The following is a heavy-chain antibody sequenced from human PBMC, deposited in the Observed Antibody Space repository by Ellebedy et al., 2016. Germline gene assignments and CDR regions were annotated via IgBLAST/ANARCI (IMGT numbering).Heavy chain of an antibody. D-gene: IGHD6-13*01. CDR3: ARHPGIAGPGDY. CDR1: GYTFSDHW. V-gene: IGHV5-51*01. J-gene: IGHJ4*02. Sequence: GGSLRLSXKASGYTFSDHWVAWVRQMPGKGLEWMGIIYADDSDTRYSPSFRGQVTISVDKSINTAYLQWSTLKASDTAMYFCARHPGIAGPGDYWGQGTLVTVSS. CDR2: IYADDSDT.